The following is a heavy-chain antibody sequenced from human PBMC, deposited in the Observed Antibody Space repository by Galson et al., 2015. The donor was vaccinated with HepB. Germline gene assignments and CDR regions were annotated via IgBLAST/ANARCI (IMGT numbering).Heavy chain of an antibody. CDR2: IRGKADNYAT. CDR1: GFIFSDSA. D-gene: IGHD5-12*01. CDR3: TRRYSGSSKGFDY. V-gene: IGHV3-73*01. J-gene: IGHJ4*02. Sequence: SLRLSCAASGFIFSDSAIHWVRQASGKGLEWIGRIRGKADNYATVYAASVKGRFTIFRHDSKNTAYLQMNSLKNEDTAVYYCTRRYSGSSKGFDYWGRGTLVTVSS.